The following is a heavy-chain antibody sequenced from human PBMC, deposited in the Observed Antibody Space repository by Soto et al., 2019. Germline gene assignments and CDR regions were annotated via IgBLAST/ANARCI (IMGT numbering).Heavy chain of an antibody. J-gene: IGHJ6*02. V-gene: IGHV6-1*01. CDR2: TYYRSKWYN. CDR3: ARATGTTIRGNYGMDV. CDR1: GDSVSSKSAA. D-gene: IGHD1-7*01. Sequence: QVQLQQSGPGLVKPSQTLSLTCAISGDSVSSKSAAWNWIRQSPSRGLEWLGRTYYRSKWYNDYAVSVKSRITINPDTSKNQFSLQLNSVTPEDTAVYYCARATGTTIRGNYGMDVWGQGTTVTVSS.